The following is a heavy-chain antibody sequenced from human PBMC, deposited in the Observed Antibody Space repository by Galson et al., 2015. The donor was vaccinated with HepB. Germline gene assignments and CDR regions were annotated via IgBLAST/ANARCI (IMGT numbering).Heavy chain of an antibody. D-gene: IGHD3-10*01. CDR1: GYSFTSYW. V-gene: IGHV5-51*01. CDR2: IYPGDSDT. Sequence: QSGAEVKKPGESLKISCTGSGYSFTSYWIGWVRQMPGKGLEWMGIIYPGDSDTRYSPSFQGQVTISADKSISTAYLQWSSLKASDTAMYYCASSTYYYGSGSYHTPYYYYGMDVWGQGTTVTVSS. J-gene: IGHJ6*02. CDR3: ASSTYYYGSGSYHTPYYYYGMDV.